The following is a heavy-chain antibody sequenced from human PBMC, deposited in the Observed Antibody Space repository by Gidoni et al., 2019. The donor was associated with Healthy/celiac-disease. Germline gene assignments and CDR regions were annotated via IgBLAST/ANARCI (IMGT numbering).Heavy chain of an antibody. J-gene: IGHJ4*02. CDR1: GGSISSGSYY. V-gene: IGHV4-61*02. Sequence: QVQLQESGPGLVKPSQTLSLTCTVSGGSISSGSYYWSWIRQPAGKGLEWIGRIYTSGSTNYNPSLKSRVTISVDTSKNQFSLKLSSVTAADTAVYYCARGDGSGSSFDYWGQGTLVTVSS. CDR3: ARGDGSGSSFDY. CDR2: IYTSGST. D-gene: IGHD3-10*01.